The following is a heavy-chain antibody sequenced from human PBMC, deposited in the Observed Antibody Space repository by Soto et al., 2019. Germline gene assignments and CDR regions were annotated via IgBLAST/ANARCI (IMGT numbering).Heavy chain of an antibody. Sequence: EVQLLESGGGLVQPGGSLRLSCAASGFTFSSYAMSWVRQAPGKGLEWVSAIRGSGGSTYYADSVKGRFTISRDNSKNTLYLQMNSLRAEDTAVYYCAKEGIAYCGGDCYLDYWGQGPLVTVSS. CDR1: GFTFSSYA. J-gene: IGHJ4*02. CDR2: IRGSGGST. V-gene: IGHV3-23*01. D-gene: IGHD2-21*02. CDR3: AKEGIAYCGGDCYLDY.